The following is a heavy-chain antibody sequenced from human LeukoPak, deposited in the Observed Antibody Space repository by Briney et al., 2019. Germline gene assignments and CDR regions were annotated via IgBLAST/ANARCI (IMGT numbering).Heavy chain of an antibody. D-gene: IGHD4-23*01. CDR1: GFTFDDYG. J-gene: IGHJ4*02. CDR3: VRGHNGGPFDH. Sequence: PGGSLRLSCTASGFTFDDYGMTWVRQPPGKGLERVSGIIRSGGSTGYADSVNGRFTISRDNAKNSLYLQMNSLRAEDTALYYCVRGHNGGPFDHWGQGIPVTVSS. CDR2: IIRSGGST. V-gene: IGHV3-20*04.